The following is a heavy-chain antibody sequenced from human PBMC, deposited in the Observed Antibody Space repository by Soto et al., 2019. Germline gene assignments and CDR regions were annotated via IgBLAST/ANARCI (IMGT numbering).Heavy chain of an antibody. J-gene: IGHJ4*02. CDR2: INPNNGDT. Sequence: ASVKVSCKXSGYFFTSHYIHWVRLAPGRGLEWVGRINPNNGDTNSPQKFQGRVTLTSDTSISTAYMEMRGLTSDDTALYYCAREITYGGGSFSLGLWGQGTLVTVSS. CDR1: GYFFTSHY. V-gene: IGHV1-2*06. CDR3: AREITYGGGSFSLGL. D-gene: IGHD3-10*01.